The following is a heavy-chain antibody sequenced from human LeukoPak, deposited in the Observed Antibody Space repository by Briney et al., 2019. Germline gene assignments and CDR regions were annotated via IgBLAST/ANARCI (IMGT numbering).Heavy chain of an antibody. D-gene: IGHD3-22*01. CDR3: AKSINSGSLLDY. J-gene: IGHJ4*02. Sequence: GGSLRLSCAASGFTFSNYGMHWVRQAPGKGLEWVAFTRSDGRNNYYVDSVRGRFTISRDNSRNTLYLQMNSLRVEDTAVYYCAKSINSGSLLDYWGQGTLVTVSS. CDR1: GFTFSNYG. CDR2: TRSDGRNN. V-gene: IGHV3-30*02.